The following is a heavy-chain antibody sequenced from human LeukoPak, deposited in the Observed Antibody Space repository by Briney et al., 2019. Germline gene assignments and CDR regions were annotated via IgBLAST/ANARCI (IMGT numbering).Heavy chain of an antibody. Sequence: GGSLRLSCAVSGFTFSSYRMNWVRQAPGKGLEWVSSISSSSTYIFYADSMKGRFTISRDNTKNSLYLQMNSLRAEDTAIYYCARDYTTTLTTTTNFDYWGQGTLVTVSS. CDR2: ISSSSTYI. D-gene: IGHD4-17*01. J-gene: IGHJ4*02. V-gene: IGHV3-21*01. CDR3: ARDYTTTLTTTTNFDY. CDR1: GFTFSSYR.